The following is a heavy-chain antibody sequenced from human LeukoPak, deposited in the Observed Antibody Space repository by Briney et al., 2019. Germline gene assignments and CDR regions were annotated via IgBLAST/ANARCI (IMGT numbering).Heavy chain of an antibody. D-gene: IGHD6-19*01. CDR2: MSGSGDTT. Sequence: PGGSLRLSCAASGFTVSSNYMSWVRQAPGKGLEWVSGMSGSGDTTYYADSVKGRFTISRDNSKNTLFLQMNSLRAEDTAVYYCAKLAGISGWYVYYFDYWGQGTLVTVS. V-gene: IGHV3-23*01. CDR1: GFTVSSNY. J-gene: IGHJ4*02. CDR3: AKLAGISGWYVYYFDY.